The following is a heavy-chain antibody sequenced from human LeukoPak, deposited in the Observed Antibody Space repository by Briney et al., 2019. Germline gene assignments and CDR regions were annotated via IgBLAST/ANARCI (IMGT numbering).Heavy chain of an antibody. CDR3: AKHVVSVDQLQLDY. J-gene: IGHJ4*02. CDR2: ISGNNHVT. D-gene: IGHD2-2*01. Sequence: HTGGSLRLSCAASGFTFTSYALTWVRQAPGKGLEWVSTISGNNHVTYYADSVKGRFTISRDTSKNTLYLQMNSLRAEDTAMYYCAKHVVSVDQLQLDYWGQGTLVTVSS. V-gene: IGHV3-23*01. CDR1: GFTFTSYA.